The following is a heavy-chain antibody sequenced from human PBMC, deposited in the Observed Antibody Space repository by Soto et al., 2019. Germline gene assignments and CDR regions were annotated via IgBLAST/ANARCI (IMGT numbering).Heavy chain of an antibody. J-gene: IGHJ6*02. D-gene: IGHD3-10*01. CDR3: AREGPMVRGVIITYYDYGMGA. Sequence: PGGALRLSCAASGFTFSSYAMHWVRQAPGKVLEWVAVISYDGSNKYYADAVKGRFTISRDNSKNTLDLQMNSLRAEDTAVYYCAREGPMVRGVIITYYDYGMGARSQGKTVTVSS. CDR2: ISYDGSNK. CDR1: GFTFSSYA. V-gene: IGHV3-30-3*01.